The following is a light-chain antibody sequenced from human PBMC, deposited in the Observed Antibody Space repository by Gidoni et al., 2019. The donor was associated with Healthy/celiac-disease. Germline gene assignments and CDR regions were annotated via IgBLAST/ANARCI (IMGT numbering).Light chain of an antibody. Sequence: IVMTQPPVSLPVSLGERATIHCKSSQSVLYNSKNETYLVWYQQKTGQPPKLLINWGSIRESGVPDRFSGGGSGRNYTLTISSMQAEDVAVYYCRQYYSTPWTFGQGTKVEIK. V-gene: IGKV4-1*01. CDR1: QSVLYNSKNETY. J-gene: IGKJ1*01. CDR2: WGS. CDR3: RQYYSTPWT.